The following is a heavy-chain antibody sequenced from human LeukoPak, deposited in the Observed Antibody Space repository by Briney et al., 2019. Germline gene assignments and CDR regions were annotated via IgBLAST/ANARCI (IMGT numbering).Heavy chain of an antibody. CDR1: GGSISSYY. Sequence: SETLSLTCTVSGGSISSYYWSWIRQPPGKGLEWIGYIYYSGSTNYNASLKSRVTMSVDTSKNQFSLKLSSVTAADTAVYYCERSNLGYCSGGSCHYYYYYYMDVWGKGTTVTVSS. CDR3: ERSNLGYCSGGSCHYYYYYYMDV. CDR2: IYYSGST. D-gene: IGHD2-15*01. V-gene: IGHV4-59*01. J-gene: IGHJ6*03.